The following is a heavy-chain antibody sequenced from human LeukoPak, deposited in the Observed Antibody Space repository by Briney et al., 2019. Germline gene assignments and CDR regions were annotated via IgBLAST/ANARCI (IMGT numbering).Heavy chain of an antibody. CDR3: ARVGDGLNDAFDI. J-gene: IGHJ3*02. V-gene: IGHV1-46*01. Sequence: ASMKVSCKASGYTFTSYYMHWVRQAPGQGLEWMGIINPSGGSTSYAQKFQGRVTMTRDTSTSTVYMELSRLRSDDTAVYYCARVGDGLNDAFDIWGQGTMVTVSS. D-gene: IGHD5-24*01. CDR1: GYTFTSYY. CDR2: INPSGGST.